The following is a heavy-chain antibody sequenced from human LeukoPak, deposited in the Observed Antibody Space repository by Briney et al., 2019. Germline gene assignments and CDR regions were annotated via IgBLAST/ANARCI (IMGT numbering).Heavy chain of an antibody. Sequence: PGGSLRLSCAAYGFIISSNYMNCARLAPGKGLDWASVISDESSTYYADSVRGRFTISRDNSKNTLFLKMNTQRATEAAGYHDARGVFGWGQGALVTVSS. V-gene: IGHV3-53*01. J-gene: IGHJ4*02. D-gene: IGHD3-3*01. CDR2: ISDESST. CDR1: GFIISSNY. CDR3: ARGVFG.